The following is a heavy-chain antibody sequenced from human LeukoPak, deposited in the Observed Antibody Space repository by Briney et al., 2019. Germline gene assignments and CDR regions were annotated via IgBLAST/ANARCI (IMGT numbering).Heavy chain of an antibody. J-gene: IGHJ4*02. CDR1: GSTFSSYE. Sequence: PGGSLRLSCAASGSTFSSYEMNWVRQAPGKGLEWVSYISSSGSTIYYADSVKGRFTISRDNAKNSLYLQMNSLRAEDTAVYYCARDQISSSGWYGSPFDYWGQGTLVTVSS. V-gene: IGHV3-48*03. CDR3: ARDQISSSGWYGSPFDY. CDR2: ISSSGSTI. D-gene: IGHD6-19*01.